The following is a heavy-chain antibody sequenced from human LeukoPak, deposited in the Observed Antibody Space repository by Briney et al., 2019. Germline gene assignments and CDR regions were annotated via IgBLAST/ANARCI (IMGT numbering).Heavy chain of an antibody. CDR3: ARQRADYFYHYLDV. CDR1: GASISSSCSY. Sequence: PSETLSLTCTVSGASISSSCSYWAWVRQPPGRGLEWIRNVDYGGNTFYNSSLESRVTISVNMSKNQFSLKLSSLTAADTAVYYCARQRADYFYHYLDVWGKGTSVTVSS. CDR2: VDYGGNT. V-gene: IGHV4-39*01. J-gene: IGHJ6*03.